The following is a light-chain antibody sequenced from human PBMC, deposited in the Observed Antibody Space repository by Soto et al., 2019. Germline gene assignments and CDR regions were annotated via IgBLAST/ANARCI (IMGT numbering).Light chain of an antibody. V-gene: IGKV3-20*01. CDR2: GAS. CDR1: QSVSSNY. CDR3: EQYSNSPLT. J-gene: IGKJ2*01. Sequence: EIVLTQSPGTLPLSPGERATLSFRASQSVSSNYLDWYQQKPGQAPRPLIYGASSRATGIPDRFSGSGSVTVFTLTISRLEPEDFAVYYCEQYSNSPLTSGQGTKLEIK.